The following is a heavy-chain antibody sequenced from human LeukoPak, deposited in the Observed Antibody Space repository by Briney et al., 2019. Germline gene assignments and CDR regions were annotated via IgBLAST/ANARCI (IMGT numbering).Heavy chain of an antibody. CDR2: IYNGANT. J-gene: IGHJ5*02. D-gene: IGHD1-26*01. CDR3: ARSRAFNSGAFDP. Sequence: SETLSLTCTVSGASVSSASYWTWIRLPPGKGVEWIAHIYNGANTNYNPSLKSRVTISVDTSKNQFSLRLNSVTAADTAVYYCARSRAFNSGAFDPWGQGSLVTVSS. V-gene: IGHV4-61*01. CDR1: GASVSSASY.